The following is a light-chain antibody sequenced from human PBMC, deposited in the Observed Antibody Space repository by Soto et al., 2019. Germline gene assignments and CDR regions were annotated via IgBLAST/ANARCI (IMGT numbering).Light chain of an antibody. CDR1: QSVSSN. CDR2: GAS. CDR3: QQYGSSPPSST. J-gene: IGKJ5*01. Sequence: EIVMTQSPATLSVSPGERATLSCRASQSVSSNLAWYQQKPGQAPRLLIYGASTRATGIPARFSGRGSGTDFTLTISRLEPEDFAVYYCQQYGSSPPSSTFGQGTRLEIK. V-gene: IGKV3-15*01.